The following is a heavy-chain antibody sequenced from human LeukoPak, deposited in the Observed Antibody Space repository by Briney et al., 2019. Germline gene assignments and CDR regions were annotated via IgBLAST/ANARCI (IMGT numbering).Heavy chain of an antibody. CDR1: GYTFAGYY. D-gene: IGHD2-2*01. CDR2: INPNSGGT. V-gene: IGHV1-2*02. J-gene: IGHJ6*02. CDR3: ARADCSSTSCYLYYYYGMDV. Sequence: GASVKVSCKASGYTFAGYYIHWVRQAPGQGLEWMGWINPNSGGTNYAQKFQGRVTMTRDTSISTAYMELSRLRSDDTAVYYCARADCSSTSCYLYYYYGMDVWGQGTTVTVSS.